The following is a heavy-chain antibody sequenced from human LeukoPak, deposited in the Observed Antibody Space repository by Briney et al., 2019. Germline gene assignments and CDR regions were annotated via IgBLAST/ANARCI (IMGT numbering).Heavy chain of an antibody. CDR2: ISGSGGST. D-gene: IGHD3-10*01. V-gene: IGHV3-23*01. Sequence: GGSLRLSCAASGFTFSSYAMSWVRQAPGKGLEWVSAISGSGGSTYYADSVKGRFTISRDNSKNTLYLQMNSLRAEDTAVYYCAKDSVRSYYGSGRPQFDPWGQGTLVTVSS. J-gene: IGHJ5*02. CDR3: AKDSVRSYYGSGRPQFDP. CDR1: GFTFSSYA.